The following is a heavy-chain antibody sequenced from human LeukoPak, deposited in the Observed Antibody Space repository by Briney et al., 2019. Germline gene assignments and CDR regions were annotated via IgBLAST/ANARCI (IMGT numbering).Heavy chain of an antibody. CDR2: ISAYNGNT. J-gene: IGHJ3*02. V-gene: IGHV1-18*01. CDR3: ARDLLPLSGYLYTDAFDI. CDR1: GHTFTSYG. Sequence: ASVKVSCKASGHTFTSYGISWVRQAPGQGLEWMGWISAYNGNTNYAQKLQGRVTMTTDTSTSTAYTELRSLRSDDTAVYYCARDLLPLSGYLYTDAFDIWGQGTMVTVSS. D-gene: IGHD3-22*01.